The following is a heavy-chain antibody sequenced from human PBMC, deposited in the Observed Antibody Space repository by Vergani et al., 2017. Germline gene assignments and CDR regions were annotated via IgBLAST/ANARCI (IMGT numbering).Heavy chain of an antibody. CDR2: IYMNGNT. J-gene: IGHJ3*01. CDR3: ARMADCSGTTYPGAFDL. CDR1: GGPLSSYY. D-gene: IGHD4-23*01. Sequence: QVQLQESGPGLVKPSEILSLTCTVSGGPLSSYYWSWIRQPAGKGLEWIGRIYMNGNTNYNPSLKSRVAVSVDTSKNQFSLKLTSVTAADTPIYCCARMADCSGTTYPGAFDLWGQGTMVTVSA. V-gene: IGHV4-4*07.